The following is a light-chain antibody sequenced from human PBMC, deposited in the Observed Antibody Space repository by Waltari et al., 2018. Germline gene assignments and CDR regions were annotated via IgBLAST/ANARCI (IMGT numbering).Light chain of an antibody. CDR3: QHYVRLPVT. CDR1: QSFSRA. V-gene: IGKV3-20*01. Sequence: EIVLTQSPGHLSLSPGERAPLYCRASQSFSRALAWYQQKPGQAPRLLIYDASTRAIGIPDRFSGGGSGTDFSLTISRLEPEDFAVYYCQHYVRLPVTFGQGTTVEIK. CDR2: DAS. J-gene: IGKJ1*01.